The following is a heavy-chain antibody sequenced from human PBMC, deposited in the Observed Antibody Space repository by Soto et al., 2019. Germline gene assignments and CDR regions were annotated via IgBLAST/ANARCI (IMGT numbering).Heavy chain of an antibody. CDR1: GDSVTSHY. V-gene: IGHV4-59*02. CDR3: ATSYGNAGYTN. Sequence: QVQLQESGPGLVTPSETLSLTCSFSGDSVTSHYLTWIRPSPEKGLEWIGYMHYTGFSHYSPSLKSRLTISVDTAKNQFTLQLTSVTVADTAVYYCATSYGNAGYTNWGQGTQVTVSS. J-gene: IGHJ4*02. D-gene: IGHD4-4*01. CDR2: MHYTGFS.